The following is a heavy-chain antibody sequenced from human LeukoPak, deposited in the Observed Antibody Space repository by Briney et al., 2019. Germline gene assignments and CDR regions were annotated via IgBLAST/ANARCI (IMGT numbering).Heavy chain of an antibody. V-gene: IGHV1-46*01. CDR3: ARDPSYYDFWSGSYYYYYMDV. CDR2: INPSGGST. J-gene: IGHJ6*03. CDR1: GYTFTSYY. Sequence: ASVKVSCKASGYTFTSYYMHWVRQAPGQGLEWMGIINPSGGSTSYAQKFQGRVTMTRDMSTSTVYMELSSLRSEDTAVYYCARDPSYYDFWSGSYYYYYMDVWGKGTTVTVSS. D-gene: IGHD3-3*01.